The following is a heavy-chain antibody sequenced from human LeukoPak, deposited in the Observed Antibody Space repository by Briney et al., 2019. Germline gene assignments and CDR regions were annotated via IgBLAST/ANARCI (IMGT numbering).Heavy chain of an antibody. D-gene: IGHD5-24*01. V-gene: IGHV1-46*01. CDR3: ARDLGGPFKWAMATRANWFDP. J-gene: IGHJ5*02. CDR2: INPSGGSR. CDR1: GYTFTSYY. Sequence: ASVKVSCKASGYTFTSYYMHWGRQAPGHGLEWMGIINPSGGSRSSAQKFQGRVTMTRDMSTSTVYMELSSLRSEDTAVYYCARDLGGPFKWAMATRANWFDPWGQGTLVTVSS.